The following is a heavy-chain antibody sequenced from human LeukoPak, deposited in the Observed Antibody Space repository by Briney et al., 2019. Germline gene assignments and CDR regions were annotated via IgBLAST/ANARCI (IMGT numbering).Heavy chain of an antibody. Sequence: GGSLRLSCAASGFTFSNYAMSWVRQAPGKGLEWFSAIGASGVYTFHADSVKGRFAISGDNSKNTLFLQMDSLRGEDTAVYYCARSDYYDRRGYYYGYWGQGSLVTVSS. V-gene: IGHV3-23*01. CDR3: ARSDYYDRRGYYYGY. J-gene: IGHJ4*02. D-gene: IGHD3-22*01. CDR2: IGASGVYT. CDR1: GFTFSNYA.